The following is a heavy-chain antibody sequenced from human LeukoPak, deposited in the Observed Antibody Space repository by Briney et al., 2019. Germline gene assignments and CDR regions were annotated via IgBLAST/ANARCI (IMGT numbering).Heavy chain of an antibody. CDR2: INSDGSST. D-gene: IGHD3-22*01. V-gene: IGHV3-74*01. Sequence: PGGSLRLSCAASGFTFSSYWMHWVRQAPGKGLVWVSRINSDGSSTSYADSVKGRFTISRDNAKNTLYLQMNSLRAEDTAVYYCAKVLDGTGYWSYYFDSWGQGTLVTVSS. CDR3: AKVLDGTGYWSYYFDS. CDR1: GFTFSSYW. J-gene: IGHJ4*02.